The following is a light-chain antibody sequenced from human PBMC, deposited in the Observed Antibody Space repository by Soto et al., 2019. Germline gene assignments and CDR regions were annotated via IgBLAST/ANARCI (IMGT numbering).Light chain of an antibody. Sequence: QAGLTQPSSVAGASWKSDNILFPGNNQEFGGYNYVSWYQQHPGKAPKLMIYDVGNRPSGVSNRFSGSKSGNTASLTISGLQAEDEADYHCSSYTSSSTLPLFGTGTKVTVL. CDR1: NQEFGGYNY. CDR3: SSYTSSSTLPL. CDR2: DVG. V-gene: IGLV2-14*01. J-gene: IGLJ1*01.